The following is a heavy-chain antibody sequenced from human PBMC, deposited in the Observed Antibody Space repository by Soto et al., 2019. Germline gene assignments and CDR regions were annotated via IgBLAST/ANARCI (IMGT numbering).Heavy chain of an antibody. CDR2: ISYDGSNK. D-gene: IGHD6-6*01. V-gene: IGHV3-30*03. J-gene: IGHJ4*02. CDR3: ASSSDY. CDR1: GFTFSSYG. Sequence: SLRLSCAASGFTFSSYGVHWVRQAPGKGLEWVAVISYDGSNKYYSDSVKGRFTISRENSKNTMYLQMNSLRAEDTAVSYCASSSDYWGQGT.